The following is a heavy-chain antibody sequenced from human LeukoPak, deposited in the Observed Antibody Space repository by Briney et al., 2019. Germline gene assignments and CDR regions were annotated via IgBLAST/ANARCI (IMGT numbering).Heavy chain of an antibody. CDR1: GFTFTDYY. D-gene: IGHD3/OR15-3a*01. CDR2: IGKRGTDI. J-gene: IGHJ4*02. CDR3: ATTARVGQN. V-gene: IGHV3-11*01. Sequence: GGSLRLSCAASGFTFTDYYMSWVRQAPGKGLEWISYIGKRGTDIHYADSVKGRFTVSRDNAKSSLFLQMDNLRAEDTAVYYCATTARVGQNWGQGTLVTVSS.